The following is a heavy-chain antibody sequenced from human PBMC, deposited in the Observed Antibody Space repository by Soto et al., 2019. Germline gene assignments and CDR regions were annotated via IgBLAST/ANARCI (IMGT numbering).Heavy chain of an antibody. CDR2: IYYSGST. CDR3: ARGAPHNWNHPAPSDY. D-gene: IGHD1-20*01. CDR1: GGSISSGGYY. V-gene: IGHV4-31*03. J-gene: IGHJ4*02. Sequence: SETVSLTCTVSGGSISSGGYYRSWIRQHPGKGLEWIGYIYYSGSTYYNPSLKSRVTISVDTSKNQFSLKLSSVTAADTAVYYCARGAPHNWNHPAPSDYPGPGTLVTLST.